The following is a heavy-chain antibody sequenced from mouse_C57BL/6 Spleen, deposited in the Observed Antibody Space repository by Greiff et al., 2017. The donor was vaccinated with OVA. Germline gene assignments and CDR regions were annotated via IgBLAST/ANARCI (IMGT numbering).Heavy chain of an antibody. CDR2: ISNGGGST. D-gene: IGHD2-2*01. J-gene: IGHJ1*03. CDR1: GFTFSDYY. V-gene: IGHV5-12*01. Sequence: EVQVVESGGGLVQPGGSLKLSCAASGFTFSDYYMYWVRQTPEKRLEWVAYISNGGGSTYYPDTVKGRFTISRDNAKNTLYLQMSRLKSEDTAMYYCARPRVTRYFDVWGTGTTVTVSS. CDR3: ARPRVTRYFDV.